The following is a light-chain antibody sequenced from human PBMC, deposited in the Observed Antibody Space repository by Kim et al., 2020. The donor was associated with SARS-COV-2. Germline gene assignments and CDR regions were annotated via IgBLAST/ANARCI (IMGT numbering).Light chain of an antibody. CDR1: SGRIASAY. J-gene: IGLJ3*02. V-gene: IGLV6-57*03. CDR2: EAN. CDR3: QSGHSSIQV. Sequence: KTVTISCTRSSGRIASAYVHWYQQRPGSAPTTVIFEANQRPSGVPDRFSASIDSSSNSASLAISGLKTEDEADYYCQSGHSSIQVFGGGTQLTVL.